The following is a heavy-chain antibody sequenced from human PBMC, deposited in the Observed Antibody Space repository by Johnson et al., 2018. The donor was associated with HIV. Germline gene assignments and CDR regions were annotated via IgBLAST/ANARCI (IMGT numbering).Heavy chain of an antibody. CDR2: IAATGDT. Sequence: VQLVESGGGLVQPGGSLRLSCAASGFTFSNYDMHWVRQTAGRRLEWVSGIAATGDTYYPGSVKGRFTISRDNAKNSLYLQMNSLRAEDTALYYCTRARYSSSWYNGDAFDIWGQGTMVTVSS. V-gene: IGHV3-13*01. CDR3: TRARYSSSWYNGDAFDI. J-gene: IGHJ3*02. D-gene: IGHD6-13*01. CDR1: GFTFSNYD.